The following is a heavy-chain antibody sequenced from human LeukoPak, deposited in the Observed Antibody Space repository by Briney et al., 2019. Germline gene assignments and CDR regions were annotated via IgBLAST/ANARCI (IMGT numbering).Heavy chain of an antibody. D-gene: IGHD3-16*01. Sequence: ASVKVSCKASGYTFTGYYMHWVRQAPGQGLEWMGWINPNSGGTNYAQKFQGRVTITADKSTSTAYMELSSLRSEDTAVYYCAGGGDYWGQGTLVTVSS. V-gene: IGHV1-2*02. CDR2: INPNSGGT. CDR1: GYTFTGYY. CDR3: AGGGDY. J-gene: IGHJ4*02.